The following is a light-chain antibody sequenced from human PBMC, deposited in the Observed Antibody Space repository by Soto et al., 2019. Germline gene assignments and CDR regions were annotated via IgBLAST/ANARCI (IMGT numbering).Light chain of an antibody. CDR3: QSYDSSNQGNWV. Sequence: NFMLTQPHSVSESPGKTVTISCTRSSGGIASNYVQWYQQRPGSAPTTVIYEDNQRPSGVPDRFSGSIDSSSNSASLTISGLKTEDEADYYCQSYDSSNQGNWVFGGGTKVTVL. CDR2: EDN. CDR1: SGGIASNY. J-gene: IGLJ3*02. V-gene: IGLV6-57*03.